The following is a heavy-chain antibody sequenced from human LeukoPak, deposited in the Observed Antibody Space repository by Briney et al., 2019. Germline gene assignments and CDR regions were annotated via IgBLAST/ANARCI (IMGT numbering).Heavy chain of an antibody. CDR3: ARDLRSSSAMDV. CDR2: IYYSGTT. Sequence: SETLSLTCTVSGGSISSYYWSWIRQPPGKGLEWNAYIYYSGTTNYNPSLKSRVTISVDTSKNQFSLKLSSVTAADTAVYYCARDLRSSSAMDVWGKGTTVTVSS. D-gene: IGHD6-6*01. V-gene: IGHV4-59*01. CDR1: GGSISSYY. J-gene: IGHJ6*03.